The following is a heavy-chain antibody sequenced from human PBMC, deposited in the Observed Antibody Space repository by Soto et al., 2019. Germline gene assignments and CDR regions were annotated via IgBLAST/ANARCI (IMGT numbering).Heavy chain of an antibody. V-gene: IGHV1-69*13. CDR1: GCTFSSYA. Sequence: SLKVSCNSSGCTFSSYAIICVRHSPGQGLEWMGGIIPIFDTANYAQKFQGRVTITADESTSAAYMELSSLRSEDTAVYYCARPTRYYYDSSGQSAWFDTWGQGTLVTVSS. D-gene: IGHD3-22*01. CDR2: IIPIFDTA. CDR3: ARPTRYYYDSSGQSAWFDT. J-gene: IGHJ5*02.